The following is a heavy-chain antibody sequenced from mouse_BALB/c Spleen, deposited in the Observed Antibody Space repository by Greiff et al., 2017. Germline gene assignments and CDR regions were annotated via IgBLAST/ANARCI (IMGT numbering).Heavy chain of an antibody. CDR3: ARDSTRAFDY. Sequence: EVKLQESGPGLVKPSQSLSLTCSVTGYSITSGYYWNWIRQFPGNKLEWMGYISYDGSNNYNPSLKNRISITRDTSKNQFFLKLNSVTTEDTATYYCARDSTRAFDYWGQGTTLTVSS. CDR2: ISYDGSN. V-gene: IGHV3-6*02. J-gene: IGHJ2*01. CDR1: GYSITSGYY. D-gene: IGHD1-1*01.